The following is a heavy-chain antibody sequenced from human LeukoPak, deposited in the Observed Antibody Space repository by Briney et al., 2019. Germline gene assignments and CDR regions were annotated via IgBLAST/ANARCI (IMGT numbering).Heavy chain of an antibody. CDR1: GGTFISYA. Sequence: ASVKVSCKASGGTFISYAISWVRQAPGQELEWMGGIIPIFGTANYAQKFQGRVTITADESTSTAYMELSSLRSEDTAVYYCARDRVVVLSLYYYYGMDVWGQGTTVTVSS. J-gene: IGHJ6*02. CDR3: ARDRVVVLSLYYYYGMDV. D-gene: IGHD3-22*01. CDR2: IIPIFGTA. V-gene: IGHV1-69*13.